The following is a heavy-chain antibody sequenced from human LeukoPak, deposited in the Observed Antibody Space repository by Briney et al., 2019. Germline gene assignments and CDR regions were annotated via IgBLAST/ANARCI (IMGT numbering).Heavy chain of an antibody. Sequence: GGSLRLSCAASGFTFISYGMYWVRQTPGGGLEWVAVISSDGSNTFYADSVKGRFTISRDNSKNTLFLQMSSLKTEDTAVFYCAKDLKTDPPAHYYYYYGMDVWGQGTTVTVSS. CDR1: GFTFISYG. V-gene: IGHV3-30*18. J-gene: IGHJ6*02. CDR2: ISSDGSNT. CDR3: AKDLKTDPPAHYYYYYGMDV. D-gene: IGHD1-14*01.